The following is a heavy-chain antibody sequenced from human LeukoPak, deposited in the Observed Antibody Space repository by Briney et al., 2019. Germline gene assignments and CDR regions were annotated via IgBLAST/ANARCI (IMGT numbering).Heavy chain of an antibody. CDR1: GFTFSSYG. J-gene: IGHJ6*03. D-gene: IGHD2-15*01. Sequence: GGSLRLPCAASGFTFSSYGMSWVRQAPGEGLEWGSAVSSTGGTTYYADSVKGRFTISRDNPKNTLFLQINSLRAEDTAVYYCAKNGDRGAFCSGGTCYPYYYYYMDVWGKGTTVTISS. CDR2: VSSTGGTT. V-gene: IGHV3-23*01. CDR3: AKNGDRGAFCSGGTCYPYYYYYMDV.